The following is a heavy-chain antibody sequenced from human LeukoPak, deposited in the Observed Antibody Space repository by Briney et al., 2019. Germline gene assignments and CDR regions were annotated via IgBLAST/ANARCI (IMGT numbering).Heavy chain of an antibody. CDR2: IYYSGST. J-gene: IGHJ4*02. D-gene: IGHD4-23*01. CDR3: AREDYGGNARL. V-gene: IGHV4-59*01. Sequence: SETLSLTCTVSGGSISSYYWSWMRQPPGKGLEWIGYIYYSGSTNYNPSLRSRVTISVDTSKNQFSLKLSSVTAADTAVYYCAREDYGGNARLWGQGTLVTVSS. CDR1: GGSISSYY.